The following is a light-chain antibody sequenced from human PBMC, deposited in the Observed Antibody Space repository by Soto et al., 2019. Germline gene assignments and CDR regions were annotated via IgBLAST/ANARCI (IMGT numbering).Light chain of an antibody. CDR3: QAWDSSTFYV. CDR2: QDS. V-gene: IGLV3-1*01. Sequence: SYELTQPPSVSVSPGQTASITCSGDKLGDKYACWYQQKPGQSPVLVIYQDSKRPSGIPERFSGSNSGNTATLTISGTQAMDEADYYCQAWDSSTFYVFGTGTKVIVL. CDR1: KLGDKY. J-gene: IGLJ1*01.